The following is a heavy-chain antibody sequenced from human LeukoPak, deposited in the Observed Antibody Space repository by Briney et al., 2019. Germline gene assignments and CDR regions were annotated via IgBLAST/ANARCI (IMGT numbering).Heavy chain of an antibody. V-gene: IGHV3-21*01. J-gene: IGHJ5*01. CDR2: INPTSTSI. Sequence: GGSLRLSCVASGLTFSDYSINWVRRVPGKGLELVSSINPTSTSIYYADAVRGRFTISRDNAKSSLYLQMDSLRAEDTAVYYCVRLRRNSDRSYYYYYYDSWGQGILVTVSS. CDR3: VRLRRNSDRSYYYYYYDS. CDR1: GLTFSDYS. D-gene: IGHD3-10*01.